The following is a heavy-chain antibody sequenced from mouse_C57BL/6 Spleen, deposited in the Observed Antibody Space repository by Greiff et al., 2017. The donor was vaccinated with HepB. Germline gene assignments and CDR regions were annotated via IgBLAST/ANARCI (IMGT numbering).Heavy chain of an antibody. Sequence: QVQLQQPGAELVKPGASVKLSCKASGYTFTSYWMHWVKQRPGQGLEWIGMIHPNSGSTNYNEKFKSKATLTVDKSSSTDYRQLRSLTSEDSAVYDCARLGITTVVPPLYFDYWGQGTTLTVSS. CDR3: ARLGITTVVPPLYFDY. J-gene: IGHJ2*01. CDR2: IHPNSGST. CDR1: GYTFTSYW. V-gene: IGHV1-64*01. D-gene: IGHD1-1*01.